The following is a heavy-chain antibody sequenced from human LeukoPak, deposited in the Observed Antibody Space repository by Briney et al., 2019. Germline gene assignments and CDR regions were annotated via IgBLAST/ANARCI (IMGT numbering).Heavy chain of an antibody. CDR1: DGSLSSYY. D-gene: IGHD3-22*01. Sequence: PSETLSLTCTVSDGSLSSYYWSWIRLPPGKGLEYVGYISYTGSTNYNPSLKTRATISVDTSRTQFSLKLRSVTAADTAIYYCARLYFYDSSGSYYTFDTWGQGTLVTVSS. V-gene: IGHV4-59*08. CDR3: ARLYFYDSSGSYYTFDT. CDR2: ISYTGST. J-gene: IGHJ4*02.